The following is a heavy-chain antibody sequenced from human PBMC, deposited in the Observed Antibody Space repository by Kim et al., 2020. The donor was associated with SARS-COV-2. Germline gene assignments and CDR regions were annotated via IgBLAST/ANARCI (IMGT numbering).Heavy chain of an antibody. V-gene: IGHV3-43*02. J-gene: IGHJ4*03. CDR2: ISGDGGST. Sequence: GGSLRLSCAASGFTFDDYAMHWVRQAPGKGLEWVSLISGDGGSTYYADSVKGRCTISRDNSKNSLYLQMHSLRTEDTALDYCSKDTFPVVPSSWGYFDY. CDR3: SKDTFPVVPSSWGYFDY. D-gene: IGHD2-2*01. CDR1: GFTFDDYA.